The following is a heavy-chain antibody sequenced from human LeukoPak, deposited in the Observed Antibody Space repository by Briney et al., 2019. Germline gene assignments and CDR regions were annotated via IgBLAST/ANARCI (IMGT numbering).Heavy chain of an antibody. V-gene: IGHV3-9*01. CDR2: ISWNSGSI. CDR1: GFTFDDYA. J-gene: IGHJ5*02. CDR3: AKDIYGSGSYPEPNWFDP. Sequence: GGSLRLSCAASGFTFDDYAMHWVRQPPGKGLEWGSGISWNSGSIGYADSVKVRFTITRDNAKNSLYLQLNSLRAEDTALYYCAKDIYGSGSYPEPNWFDPWGQGTLVTVSS. D-gene: IGHD3-10*01.